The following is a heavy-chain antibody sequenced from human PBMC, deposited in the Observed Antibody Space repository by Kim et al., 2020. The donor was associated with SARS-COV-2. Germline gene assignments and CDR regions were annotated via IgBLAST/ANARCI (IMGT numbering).Heavy chain of an antibody. CDR2: IYPGDSDT. Sequence: GESLKISCKGSGYSFTSYWIGWVRQMPGKGLEWMGIIYPGDSDTRYSPSFQDQVTISADKSISTAYLQWSSLKASDTAMYYCARQAYYYDSSGYPIEYFQHWGQGTLVTVSS. V-gene: IGHV5-51*01. CDR1: GYSFTSYW. J-gene: IGHJ1*01. CDR3: ARQAYYYDSSGYPIEYFQH. D-gene: IGHD3-22*01.